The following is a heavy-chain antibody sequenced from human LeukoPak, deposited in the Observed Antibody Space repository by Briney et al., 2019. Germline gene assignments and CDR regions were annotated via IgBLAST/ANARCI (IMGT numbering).Heavy chain of an antibody. CDR1: GGSISNGDHY. CDR3: ARSRVAGKGVKYFDY. V-gene: IGHV4-30-4*01. Sequence: SETLSLTCNVSGGSISNGDHYWSWIRQPPGKGLEWIGYIYYSGSTYYYPSLRSRVTISVDTSKNQFSLKLSSVTAADTAVYYCARSRVAGKGVKYFDYWGQGTLVTVSS. CDR2: IYYSGST. J-gene: IGHJ4*02. D-gene: IGHD6-19*01.